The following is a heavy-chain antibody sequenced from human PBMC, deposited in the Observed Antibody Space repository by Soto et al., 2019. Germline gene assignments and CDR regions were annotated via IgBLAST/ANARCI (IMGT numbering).Heavy chain of an antibody. CDR2: INPNNDGT. Sequence: VSCKASGNTFIGYYIHWVRQAPGQGLEWMGWINPNNDGTTYGEKFQGRVTMARDTSTSTAYMELSRLRSDDTAVYYCARDLGGSRDSWGQGTLVTVSS. J-gene: IGHJ4*02. V-gene: IGHV1-2*02. CDR1: GNTFIGYY. CDR3: ARDLGGSRDS. D-gene: IGHD1-26*01.